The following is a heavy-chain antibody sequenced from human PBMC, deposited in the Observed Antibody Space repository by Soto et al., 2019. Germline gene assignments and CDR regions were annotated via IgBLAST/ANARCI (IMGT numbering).Heavy chain of an antibody. CDR2: ISGSGGST. CDR3: AKALLDYDSSGYYYGPPAGI. J-gene: IGHJ3*02. D-gene: IGHD3-22*01. V-gene: IGHV3-23*01. CDR1: GFTFSSYA. Sequence: GGSLRLSCAASGFTFSSYAMSWVRQAPGKGLEWVSAISGSGGSTYYADSVKGRFTISRDNSKNTLYLQMSSLRAEDTAVYYCAKALLDYDSSGYYYGPPAGIWGQGTMVTVS.